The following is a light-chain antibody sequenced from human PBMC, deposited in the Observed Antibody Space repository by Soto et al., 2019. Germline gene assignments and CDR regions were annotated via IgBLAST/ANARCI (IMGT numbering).Light chain of an antibody. CDR2: AAS. J-gene: IGKJ5*01. CDR3: QQLNSYPLT. V-gene: IGKV1-9*01. Sequence: DIQMTQSSSSLSASVGYKVTITFRASQSISSSLNWYQQKPGKAPKLLIYAASTLQSGVPSRFSGSGSGTEFTLTISSLQPEDFATYYCQQLNSYPLTFGQGTRLEIK. CDR1: QSISSS.